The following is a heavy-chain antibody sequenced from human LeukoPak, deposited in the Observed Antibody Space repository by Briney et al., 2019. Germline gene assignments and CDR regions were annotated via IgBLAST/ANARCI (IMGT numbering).Heavy chain of an antibody. CDR3: ARAKVARDSGSYYRKGRYVYYFDY. CDR2: INHSGST. J-gene: IGHJ4*02. CDR1: GGSFSGYY. D-gene: IGHD3-10*01. V-gene: IGHV4-34*01. Sequence: SETLSLTCAVYGGSFSGYYWSWIRQPPGKGLEWIGEINHSGSTNYNPSLKSRVTISVDTSKNQFSLKLSSVTAADTAVYYWARAKVARDSGSYYRKGRYVYYFDYWGQGTLVTVSS.